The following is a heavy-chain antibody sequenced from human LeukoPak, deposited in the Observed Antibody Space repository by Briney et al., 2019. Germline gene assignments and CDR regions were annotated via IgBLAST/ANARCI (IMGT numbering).Heavy chain of an antibody. V-gene: IGHV3-30*04. CDR1: GFTFSSYA. D-gene: IGHD4-17*01. CDR2: ISYDGSNK. Sequence: AGGSLRLSCAASGFTFSSYAMHWVRQAPGKGLEWVAVISYDGSNKYYADSVKGRFTISRDNSKNTLYLQMNSLRAEDTAVYYCPILYDYGDYEDYWGQGTLVTVSS. CDR3: PILYDYGDYEDY. J-gene: IGHJ4*02.